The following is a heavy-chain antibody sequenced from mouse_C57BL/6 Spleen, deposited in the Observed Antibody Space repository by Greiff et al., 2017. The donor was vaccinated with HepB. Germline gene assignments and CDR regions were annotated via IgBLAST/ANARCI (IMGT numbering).Heavy chain of an antibody. D-gene: IGHD2-3*01. CDR2: IDPSDSYT. CDR1: GYTFTSYW. Sequence: QVQLQQSGAELVMPGASVKLSCKASGYTFTSYWMHWVKQRPGQGLEWIGEIDPSDSYTNYNQKFKGKSTLTVDKSSSTAYMQLSSLTSEDSAVYYCARRLMGGYAMDYWGQGTSVTVSS. V-gene: IGHV1-69*01. J-gene: IGHJ4*01. CDR3: ARRLMGGYAMDY.